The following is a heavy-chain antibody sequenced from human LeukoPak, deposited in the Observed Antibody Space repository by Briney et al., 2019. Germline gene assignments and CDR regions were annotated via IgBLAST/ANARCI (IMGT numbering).Heavy chain of an antibody. J-gene: IGHJ4*02. V-gene: IGHV4-61*01. D-gene: IGHD5-24*01. CDR1: GGSISSSSYY. CDR2: IYYSGST. Sequence: SETLSLTCTVSGGSISSSSYYWSWIRQPPGKGLEWIGYIYYSGSTNYNPSLKSRVTISVDTSKNQFSLKLSSVTAADTAVYYCARWYGRDGYPQEEYYFDYWGQGTLVTVSS. CDR3: ARWYGRDGYPQEEYYFDY.